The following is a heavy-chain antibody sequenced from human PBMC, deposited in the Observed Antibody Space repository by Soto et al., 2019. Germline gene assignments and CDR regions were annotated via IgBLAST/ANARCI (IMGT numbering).Heavy chain of an antibody. D-gene: IGHD2-8*01. Sequence: PSETLSLTCTVSGGSISSSSYYWGWIRQPPGKGLEWIGSIYYSGSTYYNPSLKSRVTISVDTSKNQFSLKLSSVTAADTAVYYCAGDYCTNGVCIYVMDVWGQGTTVTVSS. CDR2: IYYSGST. J-gene: IGHJ6*02. CDR1: GGSISSSSYY. CDR3: AGDYCTNGVCIYVMDV. V-gene: IGHV4-39*01.